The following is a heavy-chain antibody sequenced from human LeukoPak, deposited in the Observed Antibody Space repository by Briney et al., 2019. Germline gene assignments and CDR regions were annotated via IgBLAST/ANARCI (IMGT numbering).Heavy chain of an antibody. V-gene: IGHV3-23*01. CDR1: GFTFSSYW. D-gene: IGHD2-2*01. CDR3: AKDDRRYCSSTSCLDTFDP. Sequence: GWSLRLSCAASGFTFSSYWMSWVRQARGKGLEWVSAISGSGGSTYYADSVKGRFTISRDNSKNTLHLQMNSLRAEDTAVYYCAKDDRRYCSSTSCLDTFDPWGQGTLVTVSS. J-gene: IGHJ5*02. CDR2: ISGSGGST.